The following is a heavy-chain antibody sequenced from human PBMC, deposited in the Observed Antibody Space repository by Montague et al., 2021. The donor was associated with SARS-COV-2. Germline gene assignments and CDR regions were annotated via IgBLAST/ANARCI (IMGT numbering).Heavy chain of an antibody. D-gene: IGHD3-10*01. J-gene: IGHJ4*02. V-gene: IGHV4-31*03. CDR2: IYYSGITDWST. CDR3: ARQITMVREPFDS. CDR1: GGSISSGGYY. Sequence: TLSLTCTVSGGSISSGGYYWSWIRQSPGKGLEWIGYIYYSGITDWSTFYTPSLRSRITISVDTSKNQVSLTLTSVTAADTATYYCARQITMVREPFDSWGQGTLVPVSS.